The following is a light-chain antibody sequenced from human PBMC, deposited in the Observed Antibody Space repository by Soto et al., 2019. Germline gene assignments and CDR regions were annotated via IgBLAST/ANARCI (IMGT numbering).Light chain of an antibody. V-gene: IGLV2-14*01. CDR1: SSDVGAYNY. CDR3: TPGTTTPTTN. CDR2: DVN. J-gene: IGLJ2*01. Sequence: QSALTQPASVSGSPGQSITISCTGTSSDVGAYNYVSWYQQHPGKAPKLMIYDVNIRPSGVSNRFSGSKSGNTASLTISGPKAKDGGDYNSTPGTTTPTTNFGGGT.